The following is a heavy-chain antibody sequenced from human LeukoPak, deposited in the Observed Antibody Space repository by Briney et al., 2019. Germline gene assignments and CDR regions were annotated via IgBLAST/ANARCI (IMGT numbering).Heavy chain of an antibody. J-gene: IGHJ4*02. V-gene: IGHV3-9*01. D-gene: IGHD3-10*01. CDR2: ISWNSGSI. Sequence: PGGSLRLSCAASGFTFDDYAMHWVRHGPGKGLEWVSGISWNSGSIGSADSVKGRFTISRDNAKNSLYLQMNSLRAEDTALYYCAKSGSRYYYGSGSYSSSYYFDYWGQGTLVTVSS. CDR3: AKSGSRYYYGSGSYSSSYYFDY. CDR1: GFTFDDYA.